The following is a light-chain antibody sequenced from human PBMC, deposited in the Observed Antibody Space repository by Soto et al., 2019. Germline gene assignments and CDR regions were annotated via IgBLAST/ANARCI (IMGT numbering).Light chain of an antibody. CDR1: QSISGT. V-gene: IGKV3-15*01. J-gene: IGKJ1*01. CDR3: QQYNNWPWT. Sequence: EIVLTQSPGTLSLSPGERATLSCRASQSISGTLACYQQKPCQAPRLLIYGASTRATSFPARFSGSGSGTDFTLTISSLQSEDFAVYYCQQYNNWPWTFGQGTKVDI. CDR2: GAS.